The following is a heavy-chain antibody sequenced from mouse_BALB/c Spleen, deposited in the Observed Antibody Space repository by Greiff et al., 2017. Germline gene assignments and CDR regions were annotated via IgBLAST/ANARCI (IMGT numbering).Heavy chain of an antibody. V-gene: IGHV1-7*01. CDR2: INPSTGYT. Sequence: QVQLKESGAELAKPGASVKMSCKASGYTFTSYWMHWVKQRPGQGLEWIGYINPSTGYTEYNQKFKDKATLTADKSSSTAYMQLSSLTSEDSAVYYCARGSSFDDWGQGTTLTVSS. J-gene: IGHJ2*01. D-gene: IGHD1-1*01. CDR3: ARGSSFDD. CDR1: GYTFTSYW.